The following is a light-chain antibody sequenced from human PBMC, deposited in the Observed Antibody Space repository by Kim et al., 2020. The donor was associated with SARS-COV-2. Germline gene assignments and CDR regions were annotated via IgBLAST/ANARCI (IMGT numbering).Light chain of an antibody. CDR1: QSISSTF. V-gene: IGKV3-20*01. CDR3: QQFSTSPPAYT. CDR2: AAS. Sequence: PGERAPLSCRASQSISSTFVAWYQQTLGQAPRLLIFAASSRAAGTPDRFSGSGSGTDFTLTISRVEPDDFAVYYCQQFSTSPPAYTFGQGTKLEI. J-gene: IGKJ2*01.